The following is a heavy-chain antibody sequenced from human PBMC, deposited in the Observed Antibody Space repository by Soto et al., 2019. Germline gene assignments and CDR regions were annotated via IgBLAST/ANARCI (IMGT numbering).Heavy chain of an antibody. CDR2: IKSKTDGGTT. V-gene: IGHV3-15*07. Sequence: GGSLRLSCAASGFTFSNAWMNWVHQAPGKGLEWVGRIKSKTDGGTTDYAAPVKGRFTISRDDSKNTLYLQMNSLKTEDTAVYYCTTDPGPLWFGELSRRFDPWGQGTLVTVSS. CDR1: GFTFSNAW. CDR3: TTDPGPLWFGELSRRFDP. J-gene: IGHJ5*02. D-gene: IGHD3-10*01.